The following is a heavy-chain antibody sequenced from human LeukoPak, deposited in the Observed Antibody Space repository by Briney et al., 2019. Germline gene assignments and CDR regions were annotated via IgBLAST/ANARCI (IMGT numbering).Heavy chain of an antibody. D-gene: IGHD3-9*01. CDR2: IYYSGST. CDR3: ARRKYNILTSRNCSAP. V-gene: IGHV4-59*08. Sequence: SETLSLTCTVSGGSISSYYWSWIRQPPGKGLEWIRYIYYSGSTNYNPSLKSRVTISVDTSKNQFSLKLSSVTAADTAVYYCARRKYNILTSRNCSAPWGQETLVTVSS. CDR1: GGSISSYY. J-gene: IGHJ5*02.